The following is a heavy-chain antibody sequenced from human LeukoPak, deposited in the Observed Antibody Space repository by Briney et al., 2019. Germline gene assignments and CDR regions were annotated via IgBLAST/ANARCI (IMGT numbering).Heavy chain of an antibody. V-gene: IGHV4-38-2*02. CDR2: IFHSGST. CDR3: ARQSQHCGGDCYAFEI. J-gene: IGHJ3*02. Sequence: KPSETLSLTCTVSGYSISSGYYWGWIRQPPGKGLQWIGSIFHSGSTYYNPSLKSRVTITIDTSKNQFSLKLSSVTAADTAVYHCARQSQHCGGDCYAFEIWGQGTMVTVSS. CDR1: GYSISSGYY. D-gene: IGHD2-21*01.